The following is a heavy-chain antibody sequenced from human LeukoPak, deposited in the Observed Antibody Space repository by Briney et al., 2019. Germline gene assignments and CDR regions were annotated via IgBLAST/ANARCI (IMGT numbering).Heavy chain of an antibody. CDR3: ARNVAAAGNYYYGMDV. CDR2: IYYSGST. CDR1: GGSISGYY. J-gene: IGHJ6*02. V-gene: IGHV4-59*01. Sequence: SETLSLTCTVSGGSISGYYWSWIRQPPGKGLEWIGYIYYSGSTNYNPSLKSRVTISVDTSKNQFSLKLSSVTAADTAVYYCARNVAAAGNYYYGMDVWGQGTTVTVSS. D-gene: IGHD6-13*01.